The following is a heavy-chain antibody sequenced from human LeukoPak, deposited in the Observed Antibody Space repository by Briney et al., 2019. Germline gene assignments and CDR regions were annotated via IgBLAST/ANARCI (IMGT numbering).Heavy chain of an antibody. CDR2: INPNTGNT. D-gene: IGHD1-7*01. J-gene: IGHJ4*02. CDR3: ARVENWNYYYFDY. CDR1: GYTFTGYY. V-gene: IGHV1-2*02. Sequence: ASVKVSCKASGYTFTGYYMHWVRQAPGQGLEWVGWINPNTGNTNYAQKFQGRVTMTRDTSINTAYMEMGSLRSDDTAIYYCARVENWNYYYFDYWGQGTLVTVSS.